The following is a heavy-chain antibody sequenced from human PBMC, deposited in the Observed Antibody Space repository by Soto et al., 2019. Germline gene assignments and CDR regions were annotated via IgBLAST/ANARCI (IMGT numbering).Heavy chain of an antibody. CDR3: ARDLKEYCSDGKCNWFDP. CDR1: GASITTYY. V-gene: IGHV4-59*01. J-gene: IGHJ5*02. Sequence: PSDTLSLTCTVSGASITTYYWSWIRQPPGKGLEWIGYISYSGSTDYNPSLKSRVTISFDASKNQISLQVRSATAADAAVYYCARDLKEYCSDGKCNWFDPWGQGTLVTVSS. CDR2: ISYSGST. D-gene: IGHD2-15*01.